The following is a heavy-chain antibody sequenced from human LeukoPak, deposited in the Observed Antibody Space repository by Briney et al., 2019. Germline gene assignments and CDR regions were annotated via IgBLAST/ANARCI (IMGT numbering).Heavy chain of an antibody. CDR2: ISYDGSNK. CDR1: GIRFNGYS. D-gene: IGHD1-26*01. V-gene: IGHV3-30-3*01. Sequence: GTSLRLSCVASGIRFNGYSMNWVRQAPGKGLEWVAVISYDGSNKYYADSVKGRFTISRDNSKNTLYLQMNSLRAEDTAVYYCARGSRATGYYFDYWGQGTLVTVSS. CDR3: ARGSRATGYYFDY. J-gene: IGHJ4*02.